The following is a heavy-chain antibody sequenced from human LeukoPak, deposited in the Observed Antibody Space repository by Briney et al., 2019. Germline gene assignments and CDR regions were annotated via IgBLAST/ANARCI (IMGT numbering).Heavy chain of an antibody. Sequence: SVKVSCKASGGTFSSYAISWVRQAPGQGLEWMGRIIPILGIANYAQKFQGRVTITADKSTSTAYMELSSLRSEDTAVYYCARVTDYDGSGYARRGMDVWGQGTTVTVSS. CDR1: GGTFSSYA. J-gene: IGHJ6*02. CDR2: IIPILGIA. CDR3: ARVTDYDGSGYARRGMDV. D-gene: IGHD3-22*01. V-gene: IGHV1-69*04.